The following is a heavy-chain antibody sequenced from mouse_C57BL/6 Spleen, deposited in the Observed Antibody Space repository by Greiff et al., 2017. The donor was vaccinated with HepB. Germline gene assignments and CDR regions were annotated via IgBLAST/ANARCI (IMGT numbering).Heavy chain of an antibody. J-gene: IGHJ1*03. CDR3: ARWLTGGYFDV. CDR1: GYTFTSYG. D-gene: IGHD4-1*01. CDR2: IYPRSGNT. Sequence: VQGVESGAELARPGASVKLSCKASGYTFTSYGISWVKQRTGQGLEWIGEIYPRSGNTYYNEKFKGKATLTADKSSSTAYMELRSLTSEDSAVYFCARWLTGGYFDVWGTGTTVTVSS. V-gene: IGHV1-81*01.